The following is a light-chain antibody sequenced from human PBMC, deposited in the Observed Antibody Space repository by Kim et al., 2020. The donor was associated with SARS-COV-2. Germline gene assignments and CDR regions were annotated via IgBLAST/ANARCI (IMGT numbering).Light chain of an antibody. CDR1: ISVLGGYDN. CDR3: SSYAVSHKYL. V-gene: IGLV2-8*01. Sequence: SSLNRTISVLGGYDNFSRSQRHPGEAPQLLIFEVIRRPPGVPDRFSGSKSGNTASLTVSGLQAEDEADYYCSSYAVSHKYLFGTGTKVTVL. CDR2: EVI. J-gene: IGLJ1*01.